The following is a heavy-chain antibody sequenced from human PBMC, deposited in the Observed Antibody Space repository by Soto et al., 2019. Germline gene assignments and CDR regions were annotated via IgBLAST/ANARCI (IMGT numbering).Heavy chain of an antibody. Sequence: EVQLLESGGGLVQPGGSLRLSCAASGFTFSSYAMSWVRQAPGKGLEWVSAISGSGGSTYYADSVKGRFTISRDNSKNTLYLQMNSLRAEDTAVYYCAKDDLWFGELSTTYSYGMDVWGQGTTVTVSS. D-gene: IGHD3-10*01. CDR1: GFTFSSYA. J-gene: IGHJ6*02. CDR2: ISGSGGST. CDR3: AKDDLWFGELSTTYSYGMDV. V-gene: IGHV3-23*01.